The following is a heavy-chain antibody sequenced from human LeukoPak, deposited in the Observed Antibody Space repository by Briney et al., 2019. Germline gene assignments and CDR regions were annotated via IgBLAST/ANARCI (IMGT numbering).Heavy chain of an antibody. D-gene: IGHD3-22*01. CDR3: ARPPTYYYDSSGYYVRDY. V-gene: IGHV1-2*06. J-gene: IGHJ4*02. CDR1: GYTFTGYY. CDR2: INPNSGGT. Sequence: AASVKVSCTASGYTFTGYYMHWVRQAPGQGLEWMGRINPNSGGTNYAQKFQGRVTTTRDTSISTAYMELSRLRSDDTAVYYCARPPTYYYDSSGYYVRDYWGQGTLVTVSS.